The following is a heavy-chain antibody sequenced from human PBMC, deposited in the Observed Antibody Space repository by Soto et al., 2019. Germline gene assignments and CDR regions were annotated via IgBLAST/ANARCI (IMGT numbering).Heavy chain of an antibody. J-gene: IGHJ3*02. CDR3: AKDTQYSSGWYGAFDI. CDR2: ISWNSGSI. V-gene: IGHV3-9*01. Sequence: EVQLVESGGGLVQPDRSLRLSCAASGFTFDDYAMHWVRQAPGKGLEWVSGISWNSGSIGYADSVKGRFTISRDNAKNSLYLQMNSLRAEDTALYYCAKDTQYSSGWYGAFDIWGQGTMVTVSS. CDR1: GFTFDDYA. D-gene: IGHD6-19*01.